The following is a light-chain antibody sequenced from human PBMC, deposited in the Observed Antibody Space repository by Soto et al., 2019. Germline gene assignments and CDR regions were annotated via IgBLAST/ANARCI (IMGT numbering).Light chain of an antibody. CDR1: QSVSSR. CDR2: GAS. CDR3: QHYVGGSPIT. J-gene: IGKJ5*01. V-gene: IGKV3-20*01. Sequence: EIVMTQSPGTLSLSPGERATLSCRASQSVSSRLAWYQQKPGQAPRLLISGASSRATGIPDRFSGSGSGTDFTLTISRLEPEDFALYYCQHYVGGSPITFGQGTRLESK.